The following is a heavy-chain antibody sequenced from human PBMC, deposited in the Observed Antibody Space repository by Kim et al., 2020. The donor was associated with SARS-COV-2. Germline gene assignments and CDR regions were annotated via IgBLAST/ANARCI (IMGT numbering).Heavy chain of an antibody. J-gene: IGHJ4*02. CDR1: GYTFTSHD. Sequence: ASVKVSCKASGYTFTSHDINWVRQAPGQGLEWMGWINPNSGNTGYAQKFQGRVTMTRNTAINTAYMEVTTLRSDNTAIYYCASGPRGCYDYWGQGTLVTVSS. V-gene: IGHV1-8*01. CDR3: ASGPRGCYDY. D-gene: IGHD6-19*01. CDR2: INPNSGNT.